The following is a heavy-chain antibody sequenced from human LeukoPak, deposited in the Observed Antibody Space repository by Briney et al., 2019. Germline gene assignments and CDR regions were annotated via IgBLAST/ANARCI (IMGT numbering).Heavy chain of an antibody. CDR3: ARNRADGYSSGWYFDY. CDR2: INPSGGST. D-gene: IGHD6-19*01. CDR1: GYTFTSYY. Sequence: ASVKVSCKASGYTFTSYYMHWVRQAPGQGLEWMGIINPSGGSTSYAQKFQGRVTMTRDTSTSTVYMELSSLRSEDTAVYYCARNRADGYSSGWYFDYWGQGTLVTVSS. J-gene: IGHJ4*02. V-gene: IGHV1-46*01.